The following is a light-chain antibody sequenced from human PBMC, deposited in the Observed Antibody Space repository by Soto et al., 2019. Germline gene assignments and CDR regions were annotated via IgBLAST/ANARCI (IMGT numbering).Light chain of an antibody. V-gene: IGLV2-14*01. J-gene: IGLJ1*01. CDR3: SSHTTSSALQV. CDR2: GVS. CDR1: SSDVGGYDY. Sequence: QSALTQPASVSGSPGQSITISCTGTSSDVGGYDYVSWYQLHPGKAPNLMLYGVSKRPSGVSNRFSGSKSGNRASLTISGLQAEDEAEYYCSSHTTSSALQVFGTGTKVTDL.